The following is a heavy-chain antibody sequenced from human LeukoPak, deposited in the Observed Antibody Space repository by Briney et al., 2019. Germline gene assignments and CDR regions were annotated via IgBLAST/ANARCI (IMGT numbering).Heavy chain of an antibody. D-gene: IGHD6-6*01. CDR2: IIPIFGTA. CDR3: ARGGYSSSSGGYYYYYYGMDV. Sequence: GASVKVSCKASGGTFSSYAISWVRQAPGQGLEWMGGIIPIFGTANYAQKFRGRVTITADESTSTAYMELSSLRSEDTAVYYCARGGYSSSSGGYYYYYYGMDVWGQGTTVTVSS. J-gene: IGHJ6*02. CDR1: GGTFSSYA. V-gene: IGHV1-69*13.